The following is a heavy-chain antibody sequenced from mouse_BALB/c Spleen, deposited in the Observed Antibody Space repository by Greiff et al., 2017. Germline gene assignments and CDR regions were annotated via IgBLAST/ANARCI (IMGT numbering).Heavy chain of an antibody. CDR1: GYSFTSYY. D-gene: IGHD2-2*01. J-gene: IGHJ4*01. CDR2: IDPFNGGT. V-gene: IGHV1S135*01. Sequence: VQLQQSGPELMKPGASVKISCKASGYSFTSYYMYWVKQSHGKSLEWIGYIDPFNGGTSYNQKFKGKATLTVDKSSSTTYMHLSSLTSEDSAVYYYAKNYGYDWGWYAMDYWGQGTSVTVSS. CDR3: AKNYGYDWGWYAMDY.